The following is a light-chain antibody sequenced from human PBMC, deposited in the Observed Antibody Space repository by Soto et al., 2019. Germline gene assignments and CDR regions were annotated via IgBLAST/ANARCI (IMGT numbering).Light chain of an antibody. V-gene: IGKV3-20*01. CDR2: GAS. J-gene: IGKJ5*01. Sequence: EIVMTQSPASLSVPPGERATLSCRASQSVRSTSLAWYQQKPGQAPRLLMYGASSRATGIPDKFSGGGSGTDFTLTISRLEPEDFAVYYCQHYGSSPPITFGQGTRLEIK. CDR1: QSVRSTS. CDR3: QHYGSSPPIT.